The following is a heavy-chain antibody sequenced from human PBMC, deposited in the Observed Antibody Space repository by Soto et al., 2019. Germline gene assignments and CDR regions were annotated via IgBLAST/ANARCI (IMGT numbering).Heavy chain of an antibody. CDR3: ARDRQQLWLN. Sequence: QSGGSLRLSCAASGFIFSNYGMHWVRQAAGKGLEWVAVIWYDGTNKYYADSVKGRFTISRDNSKNALYLQMNSLRAEDMAVYYCARDRQQLWLNWGQGTLVTVSS. D-gene: IGHD6-13*01. CDR2: IWYDGTNK. J-gene: IGHJ4*02. CDR1: GFIFSNYG. V-gene: IGHV3-33*01.